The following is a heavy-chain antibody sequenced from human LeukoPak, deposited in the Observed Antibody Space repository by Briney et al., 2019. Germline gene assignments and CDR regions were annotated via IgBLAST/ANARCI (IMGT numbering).Heavy chain of an antibody. D-gene: IGHD6-19*01. CDR3: AKDSSSTNMYYGMDA. Sequence: PGGSLRLSCAASGFTFRSYAMNWVRQAPGKGLEWVSGIINSGGSTYYADSVKGRFSISRDNSKNTLYLQMNSLRAEDTAVYYCAKDSSSTNMYYGMDAWGQGTTVTVSS. CDR1: GFTFRSYA. J-gene: IGHJ6*02. V-gene: IGHV3-23*01. CDR2: IINSGGST.